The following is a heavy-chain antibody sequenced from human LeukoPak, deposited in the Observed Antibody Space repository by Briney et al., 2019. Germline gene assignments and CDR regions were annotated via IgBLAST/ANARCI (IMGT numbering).Heavy chain of an antibody. CDR3: ARGYCYDSSGYSQRTFVI. J-gene: IGHJ3*02. Sequence: SETLSLTCTVSGGSISSGGYYWSWIRQHTGKGLEWIGYINCSGSTYYNPSLKSRVTISVDTSKNQFSLKLSSVTAADTTVYYCARGYCYDSSGYSQRTFVIWGQGTMVTVSS. CDR1: GGSISSGGYY. CDR2: INCSGST. V-gene: IGHV4-31*03. D-gene: IGHD3-22*01.